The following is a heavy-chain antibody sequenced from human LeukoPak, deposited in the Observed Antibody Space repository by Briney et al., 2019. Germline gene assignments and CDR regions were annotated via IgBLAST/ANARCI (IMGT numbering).Heavy chain of an antibody. CDR3: AKEGYSYGRLYNWFDP. Sequence: PGGSLRLSCAASGFTFSSYAVSWVRQAPGKGLEWVSAISGSGGSTYYADSVKGRFTISRDNSKNTLYLQMNSLRAEDTAVYYCAKEGYSYGRLYNWFDPWGQGTLVTVSS. CDR2: ISGSGGST. CDR1: GFTFSSYA. D-gene: IGHD5-18*01. J-gene: IGHJ5*02. V-gene: IGHV3-23*01.